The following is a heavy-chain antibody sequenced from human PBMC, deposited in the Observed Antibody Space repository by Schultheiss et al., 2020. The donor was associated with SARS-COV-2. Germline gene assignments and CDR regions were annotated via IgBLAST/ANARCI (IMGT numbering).Heavy chain of an antibody. D-gene: IGHD1-26*01. CDR1: GFTFSGYA. Sequence: GGSLRLSCAASGFTFSGYAMNWVRQAPGQGLEWVSGVSWNGSRTHYADSVKGRFTISRDNAKNSLYLQMNSLKTEDTAVYYCARGQGGAFSSFDYWGPGTLVTVSS. J-gene: IGHJ4*02. CDR3: ARGQGGAFSSFDY. V-gene: IGHV3-19*01. CDR2: VSWNGSRT.